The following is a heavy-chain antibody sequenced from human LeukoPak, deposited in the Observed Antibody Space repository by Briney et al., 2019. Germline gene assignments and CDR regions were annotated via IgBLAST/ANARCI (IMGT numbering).Heavy chain of an antibody. V-gene: IGHV3-13*01. CDR2: VGIAADT. D-gene: IGHD1-26*01. Sequence: GGSLRLSCAASGFTFSDHAMHWVRQAPGKGLEWVSAVGIAADTFYPGSVKGRFTISRENAKNSLYLQMNSLRVEDTAVYYCVRQKKSHGNFDYWGQGTLVIVSS. CDR1: GFTFSDHA. J-gene: IGHJ4*02. CDR3: VRQKKSHGNFDY.